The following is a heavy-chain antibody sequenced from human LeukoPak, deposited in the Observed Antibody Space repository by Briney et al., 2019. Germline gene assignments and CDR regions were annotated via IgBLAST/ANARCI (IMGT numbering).Heavy chain of an antibody. CDR1: GYTFTSYY. Sequence: GASVKVSCKASGYTFTSYYMHWVRQAPGQGLEWMGIINPSGGSTSYAQKFQGRFTISRDNSKNTLYLQMGSLRAEDMAVYYCARGRRFGGVIVVPYYFDYWGQGTLVTVSS. CDR3: ARGRRFGGVIVVPYYFDY. V-gene: IGHV1-46*01. CDR2: INPSGGST. J-gene: IGHJ4*02. D-gene: IGHD3-16*02.